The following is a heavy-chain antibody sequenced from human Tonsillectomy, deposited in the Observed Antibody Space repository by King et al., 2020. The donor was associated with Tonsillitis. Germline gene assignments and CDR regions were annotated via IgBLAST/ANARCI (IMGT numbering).Heavy chain of an antibody. CDR2: ISGSGGST. J-gene: IGHJ4*02. CDR1: GFTFSSYA. V-gene: IGHV3-23*04. Sequence: VQLVESGGGLVQPGGSLRLSCAASGFTFSSYAMSWVRQAPGKGLEWVSAISGSGGSTYYAYSVKGRFTISRDNSKNTLYLQMNSLRAEDTAVYYCAKDRSSRVIVVVSPEFDYWGQGTLVTVSS. D-gene: IGHD3-22*01. CDR3: AKDRSSRVIVVVSPEFDY.